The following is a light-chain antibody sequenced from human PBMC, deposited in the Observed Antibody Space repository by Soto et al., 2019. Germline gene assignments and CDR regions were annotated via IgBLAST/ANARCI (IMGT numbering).Light chain of an antibody. Sequence: DIQMTQSPSSLSASVGARAPITCWTSQTISTYLNWYQHKPGKAPEVLIYAASNLQSGVPSRFSGSGSGTDFTLTISSLQPADSATYYCQQSYRTPITFGQGTRLEIK. CDR3: QQSYRTPIT. V-gene: IGKV1-39*01. CDR1: QTISTY. J-gene: IGKJ5*01. CDR2: AAS.